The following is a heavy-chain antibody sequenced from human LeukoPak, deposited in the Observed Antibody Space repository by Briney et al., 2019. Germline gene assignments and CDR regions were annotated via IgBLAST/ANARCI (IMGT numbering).Heavy chain of an antibody. V-gene: IGHV3-23*01. D-gene: IGHD5-12*01. J-gene: IGHJ3*01. CDR2: INNKGRNR. Sequence: GGSLRLSCAASGFIFNNYAMNWVRQGPGKGLEWVSIINNKGRNRYYADSVKGRFTISRDNSKNTLYLQMDSLRAEDTAIYYCAKDWLVDTISAFDLWGQGTMVTVSS. CDR1: GFIFNNYA. CDR3: AKDWLVDTISAFDL.